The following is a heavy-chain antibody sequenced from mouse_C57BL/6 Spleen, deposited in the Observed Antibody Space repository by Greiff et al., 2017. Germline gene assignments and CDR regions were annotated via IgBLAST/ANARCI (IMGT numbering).Heavy chain of an antibody. Sequence: QVQLQQSGAELMKPGASVKLSCKATGYTFTGYWIEWVKQRPGHGLEWIGEILPGSGSTNYNVKFKGKATFTADTSSNTAYMQLSSLTTEDSAIYYCARGFYDYERGYWGQGTTLTVSS. CDR1: GYTFTGYW. D-gene: IGHD2-4*01. CDR3: ARGFYDYERGY. J-gene: IGHJ2*01. V-gene: IGHV1-9*01. CDR2: ILPGSGST.